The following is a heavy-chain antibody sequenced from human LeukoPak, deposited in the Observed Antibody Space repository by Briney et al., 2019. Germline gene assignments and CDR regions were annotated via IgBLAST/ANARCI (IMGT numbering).Heavy chain of an antibody. CDR3: ASSLLTRGRGPSDY. CDR1: GFTFSAYW. CDR2: IHREGTTT. D-gene: IGHD3-16*01. J-gene: IGHJ4*02. V-gene: IGHV3-74*01. Sequence: GGSLRLSCAASGFTFSAYWMHWVRHVPGKGLVWVSRIHREGTTTIYADSVKGRFTISRDNSKNTLFLQMNSLRAEDTAFYYCASSLLTRGRGPSDYWGQGTLVTVSS.